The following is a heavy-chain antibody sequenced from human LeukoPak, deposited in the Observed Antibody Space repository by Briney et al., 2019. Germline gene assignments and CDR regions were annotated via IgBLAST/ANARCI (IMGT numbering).Heavy chain of an antibody. CDR2: IYTSGST. J-gene: IGHJ4*02. D-gene: IGHD2-2*01. Sequence: SETLSLTCTVSGGSISSYYWSWIRQPAGKGLEWIGRIYTSGSTNYNPSLKSRVTMSVDTSKNQFSLNLNSVTAADTAVYYCARFFQYSGSNCHYLDSWGQGTLVTVSS. CDR3: ARFFQYSGSNCHYLDS. CDR1: GGSISSYY. V-gene: IGHV4-4*07.